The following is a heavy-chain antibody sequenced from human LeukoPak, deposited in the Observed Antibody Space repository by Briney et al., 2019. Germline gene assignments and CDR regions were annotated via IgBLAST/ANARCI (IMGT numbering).Heavy chain of an antibody. V-gene: IGHV1-46*01. CDR3: ARVGSGSYRAFDI. CDR1: GYTFTSYY. D-gene: IGHD1-26*01. Sequence: ASVKVSCKASGYTFTSYYTHWVRQAPGQGLEWMGIINPSGGSTSYAQKFQGRVTMTRDMSTSTVYMELSSLRSEDTAVYYCARVGSGSYRAFDIWGQGTMVTVSS. J-gene: IGHJ3*02. CDR2: INPSGGST.